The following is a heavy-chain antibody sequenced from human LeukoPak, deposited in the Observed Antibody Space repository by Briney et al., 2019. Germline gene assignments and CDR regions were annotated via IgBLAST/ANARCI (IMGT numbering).Heavy chain of an antibody. CDR2: IGTDGSYM. CDR3: ARKMKTGDRVGTFDI. D-gene: IGHD1-1*01. J-gene: IGHJ3*02. V-gene: IGHV3-21*01. CDR1: GFTFSSHN. Sequence: PGGSLRLSCAASGFTFSSHNMNWVRQAPMKGLEWVSSIGTDGSYMYYADSVQGRFTISRDNAKNSLYLQMNSLTAEDTAVYYCARKMKTGDRVGTFDIWGQGTMVTVSS.